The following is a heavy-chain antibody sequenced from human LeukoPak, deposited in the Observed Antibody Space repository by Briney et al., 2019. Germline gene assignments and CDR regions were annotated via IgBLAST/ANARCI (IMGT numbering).Heavy chain of an antibody. Sequence: GGSLRLSCAASGFTFSRYWMHWVRQAPGKGLVWVSRINGDGSTTSYADSVKSGFTISRDNAKNTLYLQMNSLRAEDTAVYYCATGNYYDSRGYYTFGHWGQGTLITVSS. D-gene: IGHD3-22*01. J-gene: IGHJ1*01. V-gene: IGHV3-74*01. CDR1: GFTFSRYW. CDR2: INGDGSTT. CDR3: ATGNYYDSRGYYTFGH.